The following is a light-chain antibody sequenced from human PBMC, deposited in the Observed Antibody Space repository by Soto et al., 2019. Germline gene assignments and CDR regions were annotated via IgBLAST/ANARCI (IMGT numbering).Light chain of an antibody. CDR3: QQYDNSRT. J-gene: IGKJ1*01. Sequence: IVLTQSPGTLSLSPGERATLSCRASQSVNRRSLAWYQQKPGQAPRLLISAISNRATGIPDRFSGSGSGADFTLTISRLEPEDLAVYYCQQYDNSRTFGQGTKVDIK. CDR1: QSVNRRS. CDR2: AIS. V-gene: IGKV3-20*01.